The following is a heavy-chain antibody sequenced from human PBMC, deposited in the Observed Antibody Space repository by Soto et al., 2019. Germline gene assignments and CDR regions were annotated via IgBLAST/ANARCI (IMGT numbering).Heavy chain of an antibody. Sequence: PSETLSLTCAVSGGSISSSNWWSWVRQPPGKGLEWIGEIYHSGSTNYNPPLKSRVTISVDKSKNQFSLKLSSVTAADTAVYYCARLCSSTSCFPEFDYWGQGTLVTVSS. CDR1: GGSISSSNW. CDR3: ARLCSSTSCFPEFDY. V-gene: IGHV4-4*02. D-gene: IGHD2-2*01. CDR2: IYHSGST. J-gene: IGHJ4*02.